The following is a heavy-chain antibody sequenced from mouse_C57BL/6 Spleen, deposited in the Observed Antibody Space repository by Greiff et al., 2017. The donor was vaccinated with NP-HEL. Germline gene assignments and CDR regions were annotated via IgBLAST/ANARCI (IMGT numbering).Heavy chain of an antibody. D-gene: IGHD3-2*02. CDR2: INPSSGYT. CDR3: AREVDSSAGYFEV. V-gene: IGHV1-4*01. Sequence: QLQQSGAELARPGASVKMSCKASGYTFPSYTMHWVKQRPGQGLEWVGYINPSSGYTKYNQKFKDKATLTADKASSTAYMQLSSLTSEESAVYYCAREVDSSAGYFEVWGTGTTVTVSS. CDR1: GYTFPSYT. J-gene: IGHJ1*03.